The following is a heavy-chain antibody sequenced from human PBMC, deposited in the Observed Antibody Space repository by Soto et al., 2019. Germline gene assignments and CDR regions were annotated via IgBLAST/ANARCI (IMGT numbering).Heavy chain of an antibody. CDR1: GGTFSSYT. Sequence: QVQLVQSGAEVKKPGSSVKVSCKASGGTFSSYTISWVRQAPGQGLEWMGRIIPILGIANYAQKFQGRVTITADKSTSTAYMELSGLRSEDTALYYCASAPAFGESPSTRYGMAVCGQGTTVTVSS. J-gene: IGHJ6*02. D-gene: IGHD3-10*01. CDR2: IIPILGIA. V-gene: IGHV1-69*02. CDR3: ASAPAFGESPSTRYGMAV.